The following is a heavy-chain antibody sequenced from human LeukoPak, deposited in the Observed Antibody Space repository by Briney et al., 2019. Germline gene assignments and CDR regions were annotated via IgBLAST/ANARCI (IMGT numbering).Heavy chain of an antibody. V-gene: IGHV4-39*01. J-gene: IGHJ4*02. D-gene: IGHD3-10*01. CDR2: IYYSGST. CDR1: GGSISSSIYY. Sequence: PSETLSLTCTVSGGSISSSIYYWGWIRQPPGKGVEWIGSIYYSGSTYYNPSLKSRATISVDTSKNQFSLKLSSVTAADTAVYYCARRSYYGSGSYYPFDYWGQGTLVTVSS. CDR3: ARRSYYGSGSYYPFDY.